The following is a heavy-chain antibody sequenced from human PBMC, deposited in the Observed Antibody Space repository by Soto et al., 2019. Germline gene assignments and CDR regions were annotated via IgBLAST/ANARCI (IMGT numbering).Heavy chain of an antibody. V-gene: IGHV4-59*08. J-gene: IGHJ4*02. D-gene: IGHD7-27*01. CDR2: LYYSGST. Sequence: PSETLSLTCTVSGGSISSYYWSWIRQPPGKGLEWIVYLYYSGSTNYNPSLKSRVTISVDTSKNQFSLKLSSVTAADTAVYYCARRWGRTFDYWGQGTLVTVSS. CDR3: ARRWGRTFDY. CDR1: GGSISSYY.